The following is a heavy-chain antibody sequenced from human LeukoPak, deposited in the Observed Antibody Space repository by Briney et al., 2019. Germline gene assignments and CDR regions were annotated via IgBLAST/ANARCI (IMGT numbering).Heavy chain of an antibody. V-gene: IGHV1-69*13. D-gene: IGHD3-22*01. Sequence: GASVKDSCKASAGTFSSYSISWVRQAPGQGLEWMGGIIPIVGTANYAQKFQGRVTITADGSTSTAYMELSSLRSEDAAVYYCARRDSSGYDHDAFDIWGQGTMVTVSS. CDR3: ARRDSSGYDHDAFDI. CDR2: IIPIVGTA. CDR1: AGTFSSYS. J-gene: IGHJ3*02.